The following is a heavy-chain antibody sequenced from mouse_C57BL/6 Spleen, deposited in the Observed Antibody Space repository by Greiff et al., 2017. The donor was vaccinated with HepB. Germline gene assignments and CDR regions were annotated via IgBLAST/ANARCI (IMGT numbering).Heavy chain of an antibody. CDR1: GFTFSDYY. CDR3: ARGGSSGPWFAY. Sequence: EVKLVESEGGLVQPGSSMKLSCTASGFTFSDYYMAWVRQVPDKGLEWVANINYDGSSTYYLDSLKSRFIISRDNAKNILYLQMSSLKSEDTATYYCARGGSSGPWFAYWGQGTLVTVSA. J-gene: IGHJ3*01. D-gene: IGHD3-2*02. CDR2: INYDGSST. V-gene: IGHV5-16*01.